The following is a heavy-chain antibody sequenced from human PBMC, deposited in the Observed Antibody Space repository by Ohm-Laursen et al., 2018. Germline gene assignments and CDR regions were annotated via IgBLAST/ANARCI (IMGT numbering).Heavy chain of an antibody. CDR1: GYTFTGYY. V-gene: IGHV1-2*02. J-gene: IGHJ3*02. D-gene: IGHD3-10*01. CDR2: INPNSGGT. Sequence: SVKVSCKASGYTFTGYYMHWVRQAPGQGLEWMGWINPNSGGTNYAQKFQGRVTMTRDTSISTAYMKLSWLRSDDPAVYYCARDHRLLWFGEFPTPRLDDAFDIWGQGTIVTVSS. CDR3: ARDHRLLWFGEFPTPRLDDAFDI.